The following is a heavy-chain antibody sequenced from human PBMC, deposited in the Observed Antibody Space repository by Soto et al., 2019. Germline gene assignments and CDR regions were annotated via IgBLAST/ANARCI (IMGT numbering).Heavy chain of an antibody. J-gene: IGHJ4*02. D-gene: IGHD5-18*01. CDR2: YVPEDGKT. CDR3: ATGVGWGYIFGLQY. Sequence: GVSVHVSCLISVSTLRELSMQCVRQAPGKGLEWMGGYVPEDGKTIYAPKFQDRVIMTEDTSTDTASMELNSLRSEDTAVYFCATGVGWGYIFGLQYWGQGTPVTSPQ. V-gene: IGHV1-24*01. CDR1: VSTLRELS.